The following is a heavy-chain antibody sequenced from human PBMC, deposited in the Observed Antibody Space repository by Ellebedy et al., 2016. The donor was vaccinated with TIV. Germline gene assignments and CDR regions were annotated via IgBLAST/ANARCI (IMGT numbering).Heavy chain of an antibody. J-gene: IGHJ5*02. Sequence: SGSTLVKPTETLTLTCTFSGFSLSTSGEAVGWIRQPSGKALEWLALIYWDNDKRYSPSLKNRLTITKDTSKNQVVLTMTNLDPVDTATYYCAHQSYYGSGTTSGWFDPWGQGTLVTVSS. D-gene: IGHD3-10*01. V-gene: IGHV2-5*02. CDR1: GFSLSTSGEA. CDR3: AHQSYYGSGTTSGWFDP. CDR2: IYWDNDK.